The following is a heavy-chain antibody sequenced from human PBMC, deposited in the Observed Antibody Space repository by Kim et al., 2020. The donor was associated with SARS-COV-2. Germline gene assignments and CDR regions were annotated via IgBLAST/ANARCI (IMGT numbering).Heavy chain of an antibody. CDR3: ARDRITMVRGDPYYYGMDV. D-gene: IGHD3-10*01. Sequence: SETLSLTCTVSGGSISSGGYYWSWIRQHPGKGLEWIGYIYYSGSTYYNPSLKSRVTISVDTSKNQFSLKLSSVTAADTAVYYCARDRITMVRGDPYYYGMDVWGQGTTVTVSS. J-gene: IGHJ6*02. CDR1: GGSISSGGYY. CDR2: IYYSGST. V-gene: IGHV4-31*03.